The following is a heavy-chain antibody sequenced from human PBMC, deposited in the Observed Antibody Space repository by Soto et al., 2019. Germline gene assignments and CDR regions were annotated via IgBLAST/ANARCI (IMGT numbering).Heavy chain of an antibody. Sequence: QPGGSLRLSCAASGFTFSGSAMHWVRQASGKGLEWVGRIRSKANSYATAYAASVKGRLTISRDDSKNTAYLQMNSLKTEDTAVYYCTTYYYDSSGYYGFSGLDYGMDVWGQGTTVTVSS. CDR1: GFTFSGSA. V-gene: IGHV3-73*01. CDR2: IRSKANSYAT. CDR3: TTYYYDSSGYYGFSGLDYGMDV. J-gene: IGHJ6*02. D-gene: IGHD3-22*01.